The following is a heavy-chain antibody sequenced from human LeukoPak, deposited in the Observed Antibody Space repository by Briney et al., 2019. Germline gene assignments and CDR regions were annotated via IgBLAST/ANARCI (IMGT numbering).Heavy chain of an antibody. Sequence: PGGSLRLSCAASGFSFSTYAMNWVRQAPGKGLEWVSAISAGGATTYYADSVKGSFTVSRDNSKNTLYLHMNSLRAEDTAVYYCAKDSGGTYFYYYYYMDVWGKGTSVTVSS. CDR3: AKDSGGTYFYYYYYMDV. V-gene: IGHV3-23*01. CDR1: GFSFSTYA. J-gene: IGHJ6*03. D-gene: IGHD1-26*01. CDR2: ISAGGATT.